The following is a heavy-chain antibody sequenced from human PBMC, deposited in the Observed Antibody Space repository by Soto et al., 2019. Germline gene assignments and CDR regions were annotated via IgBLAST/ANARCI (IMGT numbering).Heavy chain of an antibody. CDR3: ASVLRFLEANAFDI. D-gene: IGHD3-3*01. Sequence: QVQLVESGGGVVQPGRSLRLSCAASGFTFSSYAMHWVRQAPGKGLEWVAVISYDGSNKYYADYVKGRFTISRDNSKNTLYLQMNSLRAEDTAVYYCASVLRFLEANAFDIWGQGTMVTVSS. V-gene: IGHV3-30-3*01. J-gene: IGHJ3*02. CDR1: GFTFSSYA. CDR2: ISYDGSNK.